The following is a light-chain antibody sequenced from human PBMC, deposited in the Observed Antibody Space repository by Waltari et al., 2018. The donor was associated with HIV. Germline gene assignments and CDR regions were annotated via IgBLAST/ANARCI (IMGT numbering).Light chain of an antibody. CDR1: DSDVGSSNL. CDR3: CSYAGSRV. Sequence: QSALTQPASVSGSPGQSITISCTGTDSDVGSSNLVSWYQQHPGKAPTLIIYEVNKRPSGVSNRFFGSKSGNMASLTISGLQAEDEADYYCCSYAGSRVFGGGTKLTVL. CDR2: EVN. J-gene: IGLJ2*01. V-gene: IGLV2-23*02.